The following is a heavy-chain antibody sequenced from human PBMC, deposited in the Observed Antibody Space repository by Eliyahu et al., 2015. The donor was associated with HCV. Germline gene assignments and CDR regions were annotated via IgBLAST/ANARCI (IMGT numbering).Heavy chain of an antibody. Sequence: VQLLESGGGLVQPGGSLRLSCAASAFTFSSYAMTWVRQAPGEGLEWVSTISGSGDYTYYADSVKGRFTISRDNSKNTLYLQVNSLRAEDTAIYYCAREPCSGGSCYSGSFEYWGQGTLVTVSP. J-gene: IGHJ4*02. CDR2: ISGSGDYT. V-gene: IGHV3-23*01. CDR3: AREPCSGGSCYSGSFEY. D-gene: IGHD2-15*01. CDR1: AFTFSSYA.